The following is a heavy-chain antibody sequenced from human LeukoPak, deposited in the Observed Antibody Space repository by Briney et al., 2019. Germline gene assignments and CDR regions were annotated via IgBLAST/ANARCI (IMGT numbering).Heavy chain of an antibody. CDR3: AKYYYGSGSTD. Sequence: PGGSLRLSCAASGFTFSTFAMIWVRQAPGKGLEWVSAISGSGGSTYYADSVKGRFTISRDNSKNTLYLQMNSLRAEDTAVYYCAKYYYGSGSTDWGQGTLVTVSS. J-gene: IGHJ4*02. V-gene: IGHV3-23*01. CDR1: GFTFSTFA. D-gene: IGHD3-10*01. CDR2: ISGSGGST.